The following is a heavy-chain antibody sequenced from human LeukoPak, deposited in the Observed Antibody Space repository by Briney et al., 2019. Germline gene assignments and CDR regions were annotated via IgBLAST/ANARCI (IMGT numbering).Heavy chain of an antibody. CDR3: ARQATMIVVVITPYFDY. CDR1: GGSISSSSYY. CDR2: IYYSGST. J-gene: IGHJ4*02. D-gene: IGHD3-22*01. V-gene: IGHV4-39*01. Sequence: RSSETLSLTCIVSGGSISSSSYYWGWIRQPPGKGLEWIGSIYYSGSTYYNPSLKSRVTISVDTSKNQFSLKLSSVTAADTAVYYCARQATMIVVVITPYFDYWGQGTLVTVSS.